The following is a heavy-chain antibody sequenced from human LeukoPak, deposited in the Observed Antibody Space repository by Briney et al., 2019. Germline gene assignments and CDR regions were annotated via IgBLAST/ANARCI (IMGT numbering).Heavy chain of an antibody. J-gene: IGHJ5*02. D-gene: IGHD2-15*01. CDR3: ATTGGYCSGGSCQRKDWFDP. CDR2: INHSGST. Sequence: SETLSLTCAVYGGSFSGYYWSWIRQPPGKGLEWIGEINHSGSTNYNPSLKSRVTISVDTSKNQFSPKLSSVTAADTAVYYCATTGGYCSGGSCQRKDWFDPWGQGTLVTVSS. CDR1: GGSFSGYY. V-gene: IGHV4-34*01.